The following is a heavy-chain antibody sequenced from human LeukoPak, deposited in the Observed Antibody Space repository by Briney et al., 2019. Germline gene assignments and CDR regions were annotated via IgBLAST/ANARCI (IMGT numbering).Heavy chain of an antibody. D-gene: IGHD3-16*02. CDR3: AGLAGLYVWGSYRPMGAFDI. Sequence: PSETLSLTCAVYGGSFSGYYWSWIRQPPGKGLEWIGEINHSGSTNYNPSLKSRVTISVDTSKNQFSLKLSSVTAADTAVYYCAGLAGLYVWGSYRPMGAFDIWGQGTMVTVSS. CDR1: GGSFSGYY. J-gene: IGHJ3*02. CDR2: INHSGST. V-gene: IGHV4-34*01.